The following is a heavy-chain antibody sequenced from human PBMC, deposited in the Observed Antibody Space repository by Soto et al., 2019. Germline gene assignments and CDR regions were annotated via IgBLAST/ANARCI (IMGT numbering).Heavy chain of an antibody. Sequence: ASVKVSCKASGYTFTSYGISWVRRAPGQGLEWMGWISAYNGNTNYAQKLQGRVTMTTDTSTSTAYMELRSLRSDDTAVYYCARVEYSSSYSNWFDPWGQGTLVTVSS. J-gene: IGHJ5*02. V-gene: IGHV1-18*01. CDR1: GYTFTSYG. CDR3: ARVEYSSSYSNWFDP. D-gene: IGHD6-6*01. CDR2: ISAYNGNT.